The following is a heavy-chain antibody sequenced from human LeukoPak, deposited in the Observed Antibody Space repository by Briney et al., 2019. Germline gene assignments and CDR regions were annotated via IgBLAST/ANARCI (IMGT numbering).Heavy chain of an antibody. Sequence: GGSLRLSCAASRFTFSNYAMNWVRQAPGKGLEWVSVIYSGGGIYYADSVKGRFTISRDNSKNTVYLQMNSLRPEDTAVYYCAREGHSYGPFDYWGQGALVTVSS. V-gene: IGHV3-66*02. CDR3: AREGHSYGPFDY. J-gene: IGHJ4*02. D-gene: IGHD5-18*01. CDR2: IYSGGGI. CDR1: RFTFSNYA.